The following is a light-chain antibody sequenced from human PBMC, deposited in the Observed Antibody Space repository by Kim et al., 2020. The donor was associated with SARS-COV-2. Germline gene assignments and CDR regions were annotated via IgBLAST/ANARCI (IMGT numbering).Light chain of an antibody. CDR3: QQRSNWPPRIT. V-gene: IGKV3-11*01. CDR2: DAS. Sequence: PGERTTLSCRASQSVSSYLAWYQQKPGQAPRLLIYDASNRATGIPARFSGSGSGTDFTLTISSLEPEDFAVYYCQQRSNWPPRITFGQGTRLEIK. CDR1: QSVSSY. J-gene: IGKJ5*01.